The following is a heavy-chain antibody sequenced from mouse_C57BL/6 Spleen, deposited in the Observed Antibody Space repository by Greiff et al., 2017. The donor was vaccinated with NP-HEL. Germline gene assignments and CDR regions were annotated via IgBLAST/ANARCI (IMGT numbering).Heavy chain of an antibody. CDR2: IDPNSGGT. CDR1: GYTFTNYW. CDR3: ASAYGSGHWYFDV. V-gene: IGHV1-72*01. J-gene: IGHJ1*03. Sequence: QVQLKQPGAELVKPGASVKLSCKASGYTFTNYWMHWVNQRPGRGLEWIGRIDPNSGGTKYNEKFKSKAILTVDKPSSTAYMQLSSLTSEDSAVYYCASAYGSGHWYFDVWGTGTTVTVSS. D-gene: IGHD1-1*01.